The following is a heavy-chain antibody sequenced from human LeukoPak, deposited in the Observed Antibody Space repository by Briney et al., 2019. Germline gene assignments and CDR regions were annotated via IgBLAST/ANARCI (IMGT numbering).Heavy chain of an antibody. D-gene: IGHD2-15*01. CDR3: VREGGGSFLDSFDI. Sequence: GGSLRLSCAASGFTFSNYWMHWVRQAPGKGLVWVSRINSDGLITNYADSVKGRFTVSRDNPKSTLYLQMNSLRVEDTAVYYCVREGGGSFLDSFDIWGQGKLVTVSS. CDR2: INSDGLIT. V-gene: IGHV3-74*01. J-gene: IGHJ3*02. CDR1: GFTFSNYW.